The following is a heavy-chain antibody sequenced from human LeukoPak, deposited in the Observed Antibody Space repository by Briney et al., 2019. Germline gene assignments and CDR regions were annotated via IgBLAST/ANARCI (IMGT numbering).Heavy chain of an antibody. V-gene: IGHV4-4*07. Sequence: SETLSLICTVSGGSISRYYWNWIRQPAGKGLEWIGRIHTSGSTNYNPSLKSRVTVSVDTSKNQFSMKLSSVTAADTAVYYCAREELCSSTSCYFFDYWGQGTLVTVSS. D-gene: IGHD2-2*01. CDR1: GGSISRYY. CDR2: IHTSGST. CDR3: AREELCSSTSCYFFDY. J-gene: IGHJ4*02.